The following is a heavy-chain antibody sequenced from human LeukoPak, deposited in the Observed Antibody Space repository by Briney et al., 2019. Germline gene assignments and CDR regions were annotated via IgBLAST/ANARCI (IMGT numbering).Heavy chain of an antibody. CDR3: ARSPYYYDSSGYYGGNLDY. V-gene: IGHV4-34*01. CDR2: INHSGST. D-gene: IGHD3-22*01. J-gene: IGHJ4*02. Sequence: SGTLSLTCAVYGGSFSGYSWSWIRQPPGKGLEWIGEINHSGSTNYNPSLKSRVTISVDTSKNQFSLKLSSVTAAATAVYYCARSPYYYDSSGYYGGNLDYWGQGTLVTVSS. CDR1: GGSFSGYS.